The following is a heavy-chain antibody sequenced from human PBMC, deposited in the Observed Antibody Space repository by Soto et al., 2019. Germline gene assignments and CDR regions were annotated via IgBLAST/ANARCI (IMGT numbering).Heavy chain of an antibody. J-gene: IGHJ4*02. CDR3: ARGHSAPDH. CDR2: IMQDGSEK. Sequence: EVQLVESGGGLVQPGGSLRLSCTASGFTFSTYWMSWVRQAPGKGLEWVANIMQDGSEKQYVDSVKGRFTISRDNAKRSLYLQMNGLRAEDTAVYYCARGHSAPDHWGQGTLVTVSS. V-gene: IGHV3-7*01. CDR1: GFTFSTYW.